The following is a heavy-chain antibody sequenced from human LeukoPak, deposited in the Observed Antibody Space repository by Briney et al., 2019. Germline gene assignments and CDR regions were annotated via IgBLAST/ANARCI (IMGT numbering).Heavy chain of an antibody. CDR2: INPNSGGT. CDR1: GYTFTGYY. D-gene: IGHD7-27*01. Sequence: ASVKVSCKASGYTFTGYYMHWVRQAPGQGLEWMGWINPNSGGTNYAQKFQGRVTMTRDTSISTAYMELSRLRSDDTAVYYCARDPTLGTRLVGYMDDWGKGTTVTVSS. CDR3: ARDPTLGTRLVGYMDD. V-gene: IGHV1-2*02. J-gene: IGHJ6*03.